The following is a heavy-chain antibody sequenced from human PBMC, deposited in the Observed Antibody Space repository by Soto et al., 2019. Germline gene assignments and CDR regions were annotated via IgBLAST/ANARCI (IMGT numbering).Heavy chain of an antibody. CDR2: INPNSGGT. CDR3: ARVPPPDKTGTTRDYYYYYGMDV. CDR1: GYTFTGYY. D-gene: IGHD1-7*01. Sequence: ASVKVSCKASGYTFTGYYMHWGRQAPGQGLEWMGWINPNSGGTNYAQKFQGWVTMTRDTSISTAYMELSRLRSDDTAVYYCARVPPPDKTGTTRDYYYYYGMDVWRQGTTVTVSS. J-gene: IGHJ6*01. V-gene: IGHV1-2*04.